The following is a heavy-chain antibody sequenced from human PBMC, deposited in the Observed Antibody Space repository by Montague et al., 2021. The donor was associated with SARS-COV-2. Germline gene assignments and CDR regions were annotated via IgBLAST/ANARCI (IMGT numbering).Heavy chain of an antibody. CDR3: ARPFYCSSTSCFDSRDYYYYMDV. CDR1: GFIFSSYG. Sequence: SLRLSCAVSGFIFSSYGMHWVRQAPGKGLEWVAAISYDGSNDYYADSVKGRFTISRDNSKNTLFLQMNSLRAEDTAVYYCARPFYCSSTSCFDSRDYYYYMDVWGKGITVTVSS. J-gene: IGHJ6*03. V-gene: IGHV3-30*19. D-gene: IGHD2-2*01. CDR2: ISYDGSND.